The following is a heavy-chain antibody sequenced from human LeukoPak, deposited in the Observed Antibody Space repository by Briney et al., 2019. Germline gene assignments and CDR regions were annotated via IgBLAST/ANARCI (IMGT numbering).Heavy chain of an antibody. J-gene: IGHJ4*02. CDR3: AKDTAIRSGSYYRYFHY. V-gene: IGHV3-9*01. D-gene: IGHD1-26*01. CDR1: GFTFDDYA. CDR2: ISWNSDSI. Sequence: GRSLRLSCAASGFTFDDYAMHWVRQAPGKGLEWVSGISWNSDSIGYADSVKGRFTISRDNAKNSLYLQMNSLRAEDTALYYCAKDTAIRSGSYYRYFHYWGQGTLVTVSS.